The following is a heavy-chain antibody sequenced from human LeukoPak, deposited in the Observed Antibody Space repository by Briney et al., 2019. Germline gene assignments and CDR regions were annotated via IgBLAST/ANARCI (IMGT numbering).Heavy chain of an antibody. V-gene: IGHV3-23*01. D-gene: IGHD4-17*01. Sequence: GGSLRLSCAASGFTFSSYAMSWVRQAPGKGLEGVSAISGSGGSTYYADSVKGRFTISRDNSKNTLYLQMNSLRAKDTAVYYCAKELRYTPLGDYWGQGTLVTVSS. CDR2: ISGSGGST. CDR1: GFTFSSYA. CDR3: AKELRYTPLGDY. J-gene: IGHJ4*02.